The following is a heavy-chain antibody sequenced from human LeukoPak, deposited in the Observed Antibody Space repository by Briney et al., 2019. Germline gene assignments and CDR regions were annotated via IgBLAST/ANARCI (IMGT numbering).Heavy chain of an antibody. J-gene: IGHJ6*04. CDR2: ISGSGGRT. Sequence: GGSLRLSCAASGFTFSSYAMSWVRQAPGKGLEWVSAISGSGGRTYYADSVKGRFTISRDNSKNTLYLQMNSLRAEDTAVYYCAKGKDYYGSGSYYNAYGMDVWGKGTTVTVSS. V-gene: IGHV3-23*01. CDR3: AKGKDYYGSGSYYNAYGMDV. D-gene: IGHD3-10*01. CDR1: GFTFSSYA.